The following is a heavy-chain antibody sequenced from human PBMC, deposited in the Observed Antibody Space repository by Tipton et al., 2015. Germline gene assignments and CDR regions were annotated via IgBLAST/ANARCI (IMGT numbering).Heavy chain of an antibody. V-gene: IGHV4-31*03. CDR2: IFYTGST. CDR1: GGAITSDGFY. CDR3: ARDGYNSNYFDY. J-gene: IGHJ4*02. Sequence: TLSLTCTVSGGAITSDGFYWSWIRQHPGKGLEWIGYIFYTGSTYYNPSLKSRATLSVDTSKNQFSRKLSSVTAADTAVYYCARDGYNSNYFDYWGQGTLVTVSS. D-gene: IGHD5-24*01.